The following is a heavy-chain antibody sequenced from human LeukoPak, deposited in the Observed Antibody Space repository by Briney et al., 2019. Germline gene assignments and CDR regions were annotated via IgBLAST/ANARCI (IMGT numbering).Heavy chain of an antibody. D-gene: IGHD3-22*01. Sequence: ASVKVSCKASGGTFSSYTISWVRQAPGQGLEWMGRIIPILGIANYAQKFQGRVTITADKSTSTAYMELSSLRSEDTAVYYCARSLSNYYDSSGYPIVYWGQGTLVTVSS. J-gene: IGHJ4*02. V-gene: IGHV1-69*02. CDR3: ARSLSNYYDSSGYPIVY. CDR1: GGTFSSYT. CDR2: IIPILGIA.